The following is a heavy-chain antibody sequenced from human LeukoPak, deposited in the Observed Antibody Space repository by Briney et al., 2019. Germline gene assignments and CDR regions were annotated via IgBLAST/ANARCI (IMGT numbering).Heavy chain of an antibody. CDR2: INPNNGGT. V-gene: IGHV1-2*02. CDR1: GYTFTSYG. Sequence: ASVKVSCKASGYTFTSYGISWVRQAPGQGLEWMGWINPNNGGTNYAQKFQGRVTMTRDTSISTAYMELSRLRSNDTAVYYCAREVDYYDTSDYFPLGYWGQGTLVTVSS. CDR3: AREVDYYDTSDYFPLGY. J-gene: IGHJ4*02. D-gene: IGHD3-22*01.